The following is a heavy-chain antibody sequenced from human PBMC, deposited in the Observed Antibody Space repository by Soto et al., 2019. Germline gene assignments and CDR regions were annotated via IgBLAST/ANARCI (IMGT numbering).Heavy chain of an antibody. J-gene: IGHJ6*02. CDR2: ISAYNGNT. D-gene: IGHD4-17*01. V-gene: IGHV1-18*01. Sequence: GASVKVSCKASGYTFTSYGISWVRQAPGQGLEWMGWISAYNGNTNYAQKLQGRVTMTTDTSTSTAYMELRSLRSDDTAVYYCARVGSESPPNYGAHNLYYYYGMDVWGQGTTVTVSS. CDR1: GYTFTSYG. CDR3: ARVGSESPPNYGAHNLYYYYGMDV.